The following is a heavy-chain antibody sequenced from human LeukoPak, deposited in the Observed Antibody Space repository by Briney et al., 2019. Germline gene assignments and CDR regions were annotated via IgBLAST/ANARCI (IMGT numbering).Heavy chain of an antibody. J-gene: IGHJ4*02. D-gene: IGHD6-19*01. Sequence: GGSLRLSCAASGFTFSNYWMNWVRQAPGKGLEWVANINQDGGEMTYVDSVKGRFTISRDNANNSLYLQMSSLRAEDTAVYYCASPDTAVAGIFNYWGQGTLATVSS. CDR3: ASPDTAVAGIFNY. CDR1: GFTFSNYW. V-gene: IGHV3-7*05. CDR2: INQDGGEM.